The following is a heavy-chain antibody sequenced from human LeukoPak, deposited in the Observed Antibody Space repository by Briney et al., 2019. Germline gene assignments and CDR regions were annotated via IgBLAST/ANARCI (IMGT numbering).Heavy chain of an antibody. CDR2: MNPNSGNT. CDR3: ARSWQWLVRHYYYGMDV. Sequence: GASAKVSCKASGYTFTSYDINWVRQATGQGLEWMGWMNPNSGNTGYAQKFQGRVTMTRNTSISTAYMELSSLRSEDTAVYYCARSWQWLVRHYYYGMDVWGQGTTVTVSS. V-gene: IGHV1-8*01. J-gene: IGHJ6*02. CDR1: GYTFTSYD. D-gene: IGHD6-19*01.